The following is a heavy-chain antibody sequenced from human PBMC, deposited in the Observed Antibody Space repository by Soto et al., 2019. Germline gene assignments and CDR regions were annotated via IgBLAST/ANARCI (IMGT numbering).Heavy chain of an antibody. CDR2: ISSGGDNT. Sequence: PGGSLRPSCAASGFTFSSKAMSWVRQAPGKGLEWVSSISSGGDNTYYADSVKGRSTISRDNSKDTLDLQLNGLRAEDTAIYFCAKGLHCSGSTCYPNYYDFWVQGTPVTVSS. V-gene: IGHV3-23*01. CDR3: AKGLHCSGSTCYPNYYDF. J-gene: IGHJ4*02. CDR1: GFTFSSKA. D-gene: IGHD2-15*01.